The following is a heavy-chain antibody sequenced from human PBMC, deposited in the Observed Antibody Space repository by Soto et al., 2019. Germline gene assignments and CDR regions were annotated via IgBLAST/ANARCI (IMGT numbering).Heavy chain of an antibody. Sequence: GESLKISCKGSGYSFTSYWIGWVRQMPGKGLEWMGIIYPGDSDTRYSPSFQGQVTISADKSISTAYLQWSSLKASDTAMYYCARLPSSPQIDHGDYPSWYYYNYMDVWGKGTTVPVSS. CDR2: IYPGDSDT. D-gene: IGHD4-17*01. CDR3: ARLPSSPQIDHGDYPSWYYYNYMDV. J-gene: IGHJ6*03. CDR1: GYSFTSYW. V-gene: IGHV5-51*01.